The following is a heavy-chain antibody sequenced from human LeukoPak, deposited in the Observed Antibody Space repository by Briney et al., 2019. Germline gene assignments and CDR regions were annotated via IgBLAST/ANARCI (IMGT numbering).Heavy chain of an antibody. J-gene: IGHJ4*02. CDR2: IKQDGGQI. V-gene: IGHV3-7*01. Sequence: GGSLRLSCAASGFTFSSYWMNWARQAPGKGLEWVANIKQDGGQIYYLESVKGRFTVSRDNAKNSLYLQMNSLRAEDTAVYYCARLGARQMLEYWGQGTLVTVSS. D-gene: IGHD4-17*01. CDR3: ARLGARQMLEY. CDR1: GFTFSSYW.